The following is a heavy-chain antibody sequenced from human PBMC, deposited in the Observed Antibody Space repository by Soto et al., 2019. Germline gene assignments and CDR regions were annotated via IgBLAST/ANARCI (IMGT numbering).Heavy chain of an antibody. Sequence: PSETLSLTCTVSGGSISSSSYYWGWIRQPPGKGLEWIGSIYYSGSTYYNPSLKSRVTISVDTSKNQFSLKLSSVTAADTAVYYCARYGMDYYDSSGYYYSPYYFDYWGQGTLVPVSS. CDR3: ARYGMDYYDSSGYYYSPYYFDY. CDR1: GGSISSSSYY. CDR2: IYYSGST. D-gene: IGHD3-22*01. V-gene: IGHV4-39*01. J-gene: IGHJ4*02.